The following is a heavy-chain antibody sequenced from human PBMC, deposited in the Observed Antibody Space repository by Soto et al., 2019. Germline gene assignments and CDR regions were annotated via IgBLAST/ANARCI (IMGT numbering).Heavy chain of an antibody. D-gene: IGHD1-26*01. CDR2: ISGSGGDT. Sequence: GGSLRLSCAASGFTFRNYAMNWVRQAPGKGLEWVSVISGSGGDTHYADSVKGRFSISRDNSKNTLYLQMNSLRAEDTAVYYCAKESGSYWGSRYFDYWGQGTLVTVSS. CDR1: GFTFRNYA. V-gene: IGHV3-23*01. J-gene: IGHJ4*02. CDR3: AKESGSYWGSRYFDY.